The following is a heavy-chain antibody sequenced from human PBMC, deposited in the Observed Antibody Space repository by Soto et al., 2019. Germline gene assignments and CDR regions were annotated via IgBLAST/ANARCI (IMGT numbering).Heavy chain of an antibody. D-gene: IGHD3-9*01. V-gene: IGHV1-46*03. CDR3: ARGGPYYDILTGYYKPFDY. Sequence: ASVKVSCKASGYTFTSYYMHWVRQAPGQGLEWMGIINPSGGSTSYAQKFQGRVTMTRDTSTSTVYMELSSLRSEDTAVYYCARGGPYYDILTGYYKPFDYWGQGTLVTVSS. J-gene: IGHJ4*02. CDR1: GYTFTSYY. CDR2: INPSGGST.